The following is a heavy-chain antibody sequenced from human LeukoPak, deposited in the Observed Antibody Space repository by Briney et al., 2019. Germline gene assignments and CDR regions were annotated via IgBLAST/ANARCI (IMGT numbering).Heavy chain of an antibody. Sequence: ASVKVSCKASGYTFTSYDISWVRQAPGQGLEWMGWMNSYNGNTNYAQKLQGRVIMTTDTSTSTAYMELRSLRSDDTAVYYCARDLRRDTAMVMKDYWGQGTLVTVSS. CDR1: GYTFTSYD. CDR2: MNSYNGNT. J-gene: IGHJ4*02. CDR3: ARDLRRDTAMVMKDY. V-gene: IGHV1-18*01. D-gene: IGHD5-18*01.